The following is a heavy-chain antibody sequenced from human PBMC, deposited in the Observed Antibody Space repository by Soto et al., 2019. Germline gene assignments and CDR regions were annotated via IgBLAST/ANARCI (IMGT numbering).Heavy chain of an antibody. D-gene: IGHD1-26*01. CDR1: GFTFNTHG. Sequence: GGSLRLSCTASGFTFNTHGIHWVRQAPGKGLVWVSRIYFDGITTNYADSVKGRLTVSRDNAKNTVYLHVNTLRDEDTAVYYCARGGEMGVDYWGQRTLVTVSS. V-gene: IGHV3-74*01. CDR2: IYFDGITT. J-gene: IGHJ4*02. CDR3: ARGGEMGVDY.